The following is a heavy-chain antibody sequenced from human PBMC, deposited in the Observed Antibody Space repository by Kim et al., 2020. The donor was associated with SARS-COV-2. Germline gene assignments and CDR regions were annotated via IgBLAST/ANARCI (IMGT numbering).Heavy chain of an antibody. Sequence: YALTVKSPITINPDTTKNQVSLQLNSVTPEDTAVYYCAQEPTYGSGSYDYWGQGTLVTVSS. V-gene: IGHV6-1*01. J-gene: IGHJ4*02. CDR3: AQEPTYGSGSYDY. D-gene: IGHD3-10*01.